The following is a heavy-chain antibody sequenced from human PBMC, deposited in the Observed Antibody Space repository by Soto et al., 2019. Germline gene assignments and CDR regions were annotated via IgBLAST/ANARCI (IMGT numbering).Heavy chain of an antibody. CDR2: INHSGST. V-gene: IGHV4-34*01. J-gene: IGHJ6*02. CDR1: GGSFSGYY. CDR3: ARGHYSSSWYYYYYGMDV. D-gene: IGHD6-13*01. Sequence: QVQLQQWGAGLLKPSETLSLTCAVYGGSFSGYYWSWIRQPPGKGLEWIGEINHSGSTNYNPSLKSRVTISVDTSKNQFSLKLSSVTAADTAVYYCARGHYSSSWYYYYYGMDVWGQGTTVTGSS.